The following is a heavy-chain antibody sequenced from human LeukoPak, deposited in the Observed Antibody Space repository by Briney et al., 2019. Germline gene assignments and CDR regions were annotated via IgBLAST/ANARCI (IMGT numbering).Heavy chain of an antibody. V-gene: IGHV3-30*02. CDR2: IRHDGNKK. CDR3: VKDNPLDY. Sequence: QSGGSLRLSCGASGFTFSDYGMLWVRQAPGKGLDWVAFIRHDGNKKLYADSVKGRFTISRDNSKNTLYLYVNSLRPGDSAVYYCVKDNPLDYWGQGTLVIVSS. J-gene: IGHJ4*02. CDR1: GFTFSDYG.